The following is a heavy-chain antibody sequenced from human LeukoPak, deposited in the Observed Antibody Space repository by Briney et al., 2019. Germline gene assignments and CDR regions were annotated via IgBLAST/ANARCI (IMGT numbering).Heavy chain of an antibody. Sequence: GGSLRLSCAASGFTFSSYAMNWVRQSPGKGLEWVSGISGGSDYIYYADSVKGRFTISSDNSKNTLYLQMNSLRSEDTAVYYCARGSVPYYDYGWFDPWGQGTLVTVSS. CDR1: GFTFSSYA. D-gene: IGHD3-22*01. V-gene: IGHV3-23*01. CDR2: ISGGSDYI. CDR3: ARGSVPYYDYGWFDP. J-gene: IGHJ5*02.